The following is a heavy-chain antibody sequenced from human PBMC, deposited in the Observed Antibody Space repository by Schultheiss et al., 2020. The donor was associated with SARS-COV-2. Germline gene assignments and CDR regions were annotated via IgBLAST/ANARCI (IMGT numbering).Heavy chain of an antibody. CDR3: AKDYYGSGTYPDY. CDR1: GFTLNNFG. CDR2: IHYDGSNK. J-gene: IGHJ4*02. V-gene: IGHV3-30*02. Sequence: GGSLRLSCVASGFTLNNFGMHWVRQAPGKGLEWVAFIHYDGSNKYYADSVKGRFTISRDNSKNTLYLQMNSLRTEDTAVYYCAKDYYGSGTYPDYWGQGTLVTVSS. D-gene: IGHD3-10*01.